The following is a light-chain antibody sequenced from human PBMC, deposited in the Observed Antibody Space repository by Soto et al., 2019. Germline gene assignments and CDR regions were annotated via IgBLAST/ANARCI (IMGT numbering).Light chain of an antibody. Sequence: QSALTQPRSVSGSPGQSVTISCNGTSSDVGAYSYVSWYQQHPGKAPKLMIYDVTKRPSGVPDRFSGSKSGNTASLTISGLQAEDEADYYCCSYAGSHTRYVFGTGTKVTV. J-gene: IGLJ1*01. CDR2: DVT. V-gene: IGLV2-11*01. CDR1: SSDVGAYSY. CDR3: CSYAGSHTRYV.